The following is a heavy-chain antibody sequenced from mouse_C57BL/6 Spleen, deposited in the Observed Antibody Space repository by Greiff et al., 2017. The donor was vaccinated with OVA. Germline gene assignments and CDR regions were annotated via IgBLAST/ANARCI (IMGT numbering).Heavy chain of an antibody. CDR2: IRNKANGYTT. Sequence: EVKLVESGGGLVQPGGSLSLSCAASGFTFTDYYMSWVRQPPGQALEWLGFIRNKANGYTTEYSASVKGRFTISRDNSQSILYLQMNALRAEDSATYYCARYESSYAWFAYWGQGTLVTVSA. CDR3: ARYESSYAWFAY. J-gene: IGHJ3*01. CDR1: GFTFTDYY. V-gene: IGHV7-3*01. D-gene: IGHD1-1*01.